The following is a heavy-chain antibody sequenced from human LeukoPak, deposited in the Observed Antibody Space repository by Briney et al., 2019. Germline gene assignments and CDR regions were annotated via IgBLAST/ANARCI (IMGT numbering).Heavy chain of an antibody. J-gene: IGHJ5*02. V-gene: IGHV1-8*01. D-gene: IGHD6-6*01. CDR3: ARGRSRPYIWFDP. Sequence: ASVKVSCKASGYTFTSYDINWVRQATGQGLEWMGWMNPNSGNTGYAQKFQGRATMTRNTSISTAYMELSSLRSEDTAVYYCARGRSRPYIWFDPWGQGTLVTVSS. CDR1: GYTFTSYD. CDR2: MNPNSGNT.